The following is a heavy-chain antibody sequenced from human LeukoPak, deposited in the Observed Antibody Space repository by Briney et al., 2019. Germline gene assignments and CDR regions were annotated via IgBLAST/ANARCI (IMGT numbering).Heavy chain of an antibody. Sequence: PGGSLRLSCAASGFTFSTYEMNWVRQAPGKGLEWVSYISSSGGTTYYADSVKGRFTISRDNAKNSLYLEMNSLRAEDTAVYYCARILITVTTSDSWGQGTLVTVSS. J-gene: IGHJ4*02. D-gene: IGHD4-17*01. CDR1: GFTFSTYE. CDR2: ISSSGGTT. V-gene: IGHV3-48*03. CDR3: ARILITVTTSDS.